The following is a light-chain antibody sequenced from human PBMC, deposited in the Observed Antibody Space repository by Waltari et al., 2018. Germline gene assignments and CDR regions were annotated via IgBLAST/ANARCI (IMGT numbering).Light chain of an antibody. CDR1: QSVRTN. Sequence: VLLTQSQASLSVSPGAPVILSCRASQSVRTNLVWYQQKAGQAPRTLIYGASTRASGVPSRFSGSGSETDFTLIISSLQSEDAAVYFCQQYYVWPPITFGGGTKLEI. CDR3: QQYYVWPPIT. V-gene: IGKV3-15*01. CDR2: GAS. J-gene: IGKJ4*01.